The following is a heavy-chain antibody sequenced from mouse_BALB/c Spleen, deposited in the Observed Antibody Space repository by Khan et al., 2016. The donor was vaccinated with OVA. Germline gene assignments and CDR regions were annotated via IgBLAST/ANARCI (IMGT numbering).Heavy chain of an antibody. Sequence: EVQLQESGPGLVKPSQSLSLTCTVTGYSITSDYAWNWIRQFPGNKLEWMGYISYSGSTSYNPSLKSRISITRDTSKNQFFLQLNSVTTEDTATYYCARGRYRYPFAYWAKGLWSLSLQ. D-gene: IGHD2-14*01. J-gene: IGHJ3*01. V-gene: IGHV3-2*02. CDR3: ARGRYRYPFAY. CDR1: GYSITSDYA. CDR2: ISYSGST.